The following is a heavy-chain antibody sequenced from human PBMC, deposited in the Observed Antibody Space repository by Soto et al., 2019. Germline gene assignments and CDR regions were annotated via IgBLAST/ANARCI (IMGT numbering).Heavy chain of an antibody. V-gene: IGHV4-30-2*01. J-gene: IGHJ3*02. CDR1: GGSISSGGYS. Sequence: PSETLSLTCAVSGGSISSGGYSCNWIRQPPGKGLEWIGYIYHSGSTYYNPSLKSRVTISVDRSKNQFSLKLSSVTAADTAVYYCAILSSYIHSGGYYNRHDAFDSWGQGAMVTV. CDR3: AILSSYIHSGGYYNRHDAFDS. D-gene: IGHD3-22*01. CDR2: IYHSGST.